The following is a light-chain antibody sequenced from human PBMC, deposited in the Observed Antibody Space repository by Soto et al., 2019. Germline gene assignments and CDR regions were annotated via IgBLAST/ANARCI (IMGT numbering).Light chain of an antibody. CDR1: QSISSW. CDR3: QQYSSYSAYT. Sequence: DIQMTQSPSTLSASVGDRVTMTCRASQSISSWLAWHQQKAGKAPKLLIYKASGLESGVPSRFSGSDSGTEFTLTLSSLQPDDFATYCCQQYSSYSAYTFGKGTKVDIK. V-gene: IGKV1-5*03. CDR2: KAS. J-gene: IGKJ2*01.